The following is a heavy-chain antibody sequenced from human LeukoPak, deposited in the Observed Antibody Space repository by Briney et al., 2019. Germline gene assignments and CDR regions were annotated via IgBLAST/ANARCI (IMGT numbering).Heavy chain of an antibody. Sequence: GESLKISCKGSGYSFSNYWIGWVRQMPGKGLEWMGIISPPDSDTRYSPSFQGQVTISADQSISTANLQWSSLKASDTAMYYCARRRGGASGAFDIWGQGTMVTVSS. CDR3: ARRRGGASGAFDI. D-gene: IGHD1-26*01. CDR1: GYSFSNYW. V-gene: IGHV5-51*01. J-gene: IGHJ3*02. CDR2: ISPPDSDT.